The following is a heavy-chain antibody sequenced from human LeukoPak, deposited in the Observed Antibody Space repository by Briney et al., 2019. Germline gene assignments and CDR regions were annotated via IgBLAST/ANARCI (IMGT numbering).Heavy chain of an antibody. CDR3: ARVGDYYYYFIHV. J-gene: IGHJ6*03. Sequence: GGSLRLSCAASGFTFSRYWMTWVRQVPGKGLEWVANIKQDGSEKYYLDSVKGRFTISRDNARTSLYLQMNSLRAEDTALYYCARVGDYYYYFIHVWGKGTTVTISS. CDR1: GFTFSRYW. V-gene: IGHV3-7*01. CDR2: IKQDGSEK.